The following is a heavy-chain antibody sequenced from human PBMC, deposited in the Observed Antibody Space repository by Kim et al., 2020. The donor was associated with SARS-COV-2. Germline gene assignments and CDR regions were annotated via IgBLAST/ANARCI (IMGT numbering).Heavy chain of an antibody. CDR2: ISYDGSNK. V-gene: IGHV3-30*18. CDR3: AKEDGYYYYYGMDV. J-gene: IGHJ6*02. Sequence: GGSLRLSCVASGFTFSSYGMHWVRQAPGKGLEWVAVISYDGSNKYYADSVKGRFTISRDNSKNTLYLQMNSLRAEDTAVYYCAKEDGYYYYYGMDVWGQGTTVTVSS. CDR1: GFTFSSYG.